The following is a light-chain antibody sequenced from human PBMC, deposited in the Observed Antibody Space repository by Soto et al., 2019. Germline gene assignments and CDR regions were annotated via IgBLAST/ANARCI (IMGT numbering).Light chain of an antibody. CDR1: SSDVGGYNY. Sequence: QSVLTQPASVSGSPGQSITISCTGTSSDVGGYNYVSWYQQHPGKAPKLMIYEVSNRPSGVSNRFSGSKSGNTASLTISGLQAEDEADYYCSSYTGSATWVLGGGTKLTVL. CDR3: SSYTGSATWV. CDR2: EVS. J-gene: IGLJ3*02. V-gene: IGLV2-14*01.